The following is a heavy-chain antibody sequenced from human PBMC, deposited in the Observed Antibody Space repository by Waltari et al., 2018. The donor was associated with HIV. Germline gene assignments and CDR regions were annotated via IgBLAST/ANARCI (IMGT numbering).Heavy chain of an antibody. J-gene: IGHJ4*02. CDR2: ITVNGVNT. CDR1: GFTFSTYA. Sequence: EVQLLESGGGLVQPGGSLSLSCAASGFTFSTYAMNWVRQTPGRGLEWVSAITVNGVNTYYADSVRGRFTISRDDSKNTLFLQMNSLRAEDTAVYYCAQDPRSYGWSRFGNWGQGTLVTVSS. CDR3: AQDPRSYGWSRFGN. D-gene: IGHD3-10*01. V-gene: IGHV3-23*01.